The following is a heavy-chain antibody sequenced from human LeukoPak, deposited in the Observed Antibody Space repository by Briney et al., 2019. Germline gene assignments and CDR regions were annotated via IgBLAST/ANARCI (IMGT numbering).Heavy chain of an antibody. Sequence: GASVKVSFKASVGTFSSYAISWVRQAPGQGREWMGWIIGYNGKTHYAQKFQGRVTMPADTSTSTAYMELRSLRSADTAVYYCARDRGEYSSGWSDFDYWGQGTLVTASP. J-gene: IGHJ4*02. CDR3: ARDRGEYSSGWSDFDY. CDR1: VGTFSSYA. CDR2: IIGYNGKT. D-gene: IGHD6-19*01. V-gene: IGHV1-18*01.